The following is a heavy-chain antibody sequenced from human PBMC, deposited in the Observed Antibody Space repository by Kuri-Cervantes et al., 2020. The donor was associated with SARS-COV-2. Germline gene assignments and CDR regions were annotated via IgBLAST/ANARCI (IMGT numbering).Heavy chain of an antibody. CDR3: ARIDYHTSGYYYYYYYMDV. D-gene: IGHD3-22*01. CDR2: IFRSGIT. V-gene: IGHV4-39*01. Sequence: SETLSLTCTVSGGSISNYYWGWIRQPPGKGVEWIGSIFRSGITYYNPSLKSRVTMSVDTTKNQFSLKLSSVTAADTAVYYCARIDYHTSGYYYYYYYMDVWGKGTTVTVSS. CDR1: GGSISNYY. J-gene: IGHJ6*03.